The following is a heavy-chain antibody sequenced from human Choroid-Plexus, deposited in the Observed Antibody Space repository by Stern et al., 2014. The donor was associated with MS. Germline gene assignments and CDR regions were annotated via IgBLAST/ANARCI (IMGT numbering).Heavy chain of an antibody. CDR3: ARDQRGITIFGVVTDYYYLGMDV. CDR1: GYIFTGYY. V-gene: IGHV1-2*02. J-gene: IGHJ6*02. CDR2: INPNTGGP. Sequence: VQLVESGAEVKKPGASVKVSCKTSGYIFTGYYIQWVRQAPGQGLEWMAWINPNTGGPKYAQKFQGRVNKARDTSISTAYVELSSLTSDDTAVYYCARDQRGITIFGVVTDYYYLGMDVWGQGTTVTVSS. D-gene: IGHD3-3*01.